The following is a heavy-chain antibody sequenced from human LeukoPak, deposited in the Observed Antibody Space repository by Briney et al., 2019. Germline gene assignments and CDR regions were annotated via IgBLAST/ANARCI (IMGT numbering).Heavy chain of an antibody. CDR2: ISGSGGST. J-gene: IGHJ4*02. V-gene: IGHV3-23*01. Sequence: PGGSLRPSCAASGFTFSSYAMSWVRQAPGKGLEWVSAISGSGGSTYYADSVKGRFTISRDNSKNTLYLQMNSLRAEDTAVYYCAKSGAPPLWYFDYWGQGTLVTVSS. CDR1: GFTFSSYA. CDR3: AKSGAPPLWYFDY. D-gene: IGHD2-21*01.